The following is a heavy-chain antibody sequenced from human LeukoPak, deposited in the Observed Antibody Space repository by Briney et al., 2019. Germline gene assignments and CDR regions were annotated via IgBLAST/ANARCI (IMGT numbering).Heavy chain of an antibody. D-gene: IGHD3-3*01. CDR3: ATEYYDFWSGYYYFDY. V-gene: IGHV1-24*01. Sequence: SEKLFCKVSGYTHTELSMHCAPDAPAKGREWRVGFDHEDGETIYAQKLEGRVTMTEDTSTDTAYMELSSLRSEDTAVYYCATEYYDFWSGYYYFDYWGQGTLVTVSS. J-gene: IGHJ4*02. CDR2: FDHEDGET. CDR1: GYTHTELS.